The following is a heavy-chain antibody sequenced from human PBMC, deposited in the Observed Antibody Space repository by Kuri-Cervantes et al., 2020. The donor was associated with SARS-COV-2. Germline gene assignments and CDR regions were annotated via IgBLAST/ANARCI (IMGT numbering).Heavy chain of an antibody. CDR3: ATGAGWLRLRGYYFDY. V-gene: IGHV1-24*01. D-gene: IGHD5-12*01. J-gene: IGHJ4*02. Sequence: PSVKVSCKVSGYTLTELSMHWVRQAPGKGLEWMGGFDPEDGETIYAQKFQGRVTMTEDTSTDTAYMELSSLRSEDTAVYYCATGAGWLRLRGYYFDYWGQGTLVTVSS. CDR1: GYTLTELS. CDR2: FDPEDGET.